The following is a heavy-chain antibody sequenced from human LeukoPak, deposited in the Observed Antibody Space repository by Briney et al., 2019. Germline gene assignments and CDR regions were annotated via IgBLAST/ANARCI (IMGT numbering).Heavy chain of an antibody. Sequence: SETLSLTCTVSGGSISSSSYYWGWIGQPPGKGLEWIGSIYYSGSTYYNPSLKSRVTISVDTSKNQFSPKLSSVTAADTAVYYCARQSYDYVRGSYPHAFDIWGQGTMVTVSS. CDR3: ARQSYDYVRGSYPHAFDI. CDR1: GGSISSSSYY. J-gene: IGHJ3*02. D-gene: IGHD3-16*01. CDR2: IYYSGST. V-gene: IGHV4-39*01.